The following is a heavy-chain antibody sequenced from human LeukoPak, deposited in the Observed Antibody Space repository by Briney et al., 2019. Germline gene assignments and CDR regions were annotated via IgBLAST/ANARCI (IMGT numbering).Heavy chain of an antibody. CDR3: ARDLTVRGSQDY. V-gene: IGHV3-7*01. CDR2: IKQDGSEK. D-gene: IGHD3-10*01. CDR1: GFILSSYW. J-gene: IGHJ4*02. Sequence: TGGSLRLSCAASGFILSSYWMSWVRQAPGKGPGWVANIKQDGSEKYYVDSVKGRFTISRDNAKNSLYLQMNSLRAEDTAVYYCARDLTVRGSQDYWGQGTLVTVSS.